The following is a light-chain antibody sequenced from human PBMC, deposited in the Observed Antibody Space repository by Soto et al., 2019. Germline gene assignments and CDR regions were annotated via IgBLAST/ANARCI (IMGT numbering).Light chain of an antibody. J-gene: IGKJ2*01. V-gene: IGKV3-20*01. CDR1: QSVSSY. Sequence: EIVLTQSPGTLSLSPGERASLSCGASQSVSSYLAWYQQKPGQAPRPVIYGASKRATGIPDRVSGSGSGTDFTLTISRLEPEDFAVYYCQQYESSPYTFGQGTKLEIK. CDR3: QQYESSPYT. CDR2: GAS.